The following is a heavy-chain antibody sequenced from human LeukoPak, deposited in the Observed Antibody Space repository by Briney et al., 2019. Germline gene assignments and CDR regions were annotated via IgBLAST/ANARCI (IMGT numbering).Heavy chain of an antibody. CDR2: IYSGGLT. D-gene: IGHD2-2*01. CDR3: ARDSCSRPSCFDL. V-gene: IGHV3-53*01. Sequence: GGSLRLSCAASGFTVSSHYMTWVRQAPGKGLEWVAVIYSGGLTYYADSVKGRFTISRDQSKNTLDLQMSSLRAEDTAMYYCARDSCSRPSCFDLWGRGTLVTVSS. J-gene: IGHJ4*03. CDR1: GFTVSSHY.